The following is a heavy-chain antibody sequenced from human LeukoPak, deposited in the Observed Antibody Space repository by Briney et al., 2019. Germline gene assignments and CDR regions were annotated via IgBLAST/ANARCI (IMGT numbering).Heavy chain of an antibody. D-gene: IGHD6-13*01. CDR2: ISGSGGST. J-gene: IGHJ5*02. CDR1: GFTFSSYA. CDR3: ARMPKIAAADSTT. Sequence: GGSLRLSCAASGFTFSSYAMSWVRQAPGKGLEWVSAISGSGGSTYYADSVKGRFTISRDNAKNSLYLQMNSLRAEDTAVYYCARMPKIAAADSTTWGQGTLVTVSS. V-gene: IGHV3-23*01.